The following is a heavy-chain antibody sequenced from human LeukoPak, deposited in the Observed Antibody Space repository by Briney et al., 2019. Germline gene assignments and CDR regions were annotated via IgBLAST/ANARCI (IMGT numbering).Heavy chain of an antibody. Sequence: ASVKVSCKASGGTFSSYAISWVRQAPGQGLEWMGWISGYNDNTNYAQKLQGRVTMTTDTSTSTAYMELRSLRSDDTALYYCARVVNYGLLDYWGQGTLVTVSS. D-gene: IGHD3-10*01. CDR3: ARVVNYGLLDY. J-gene: IGHJ4*02. V-gene: IGHV1-18*01. CDR1: GGTFSSYA. CDR2: ISGYNDNT.